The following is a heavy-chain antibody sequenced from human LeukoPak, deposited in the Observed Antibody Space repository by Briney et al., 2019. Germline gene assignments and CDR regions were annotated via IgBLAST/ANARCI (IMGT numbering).Heavy chain of an antibody. V-gene: IGHV4-59*08. Sequence: PSETLSLTCTVSGASVSTHYWTWVRQPPGKGLEWIGYIYYTGTTNYNPSLQSRLTISVDTSQNQFSLKLSSVAAADTAVYYCARRGNYNWFDPWGQGTLVTVSS. D-gene: IGHD4-23*01. CDR3: ARRGNYNWFDP. J-gene: IGHJ5*02. CDR2: IYYTGTT. CDR1: GASVSTHY.